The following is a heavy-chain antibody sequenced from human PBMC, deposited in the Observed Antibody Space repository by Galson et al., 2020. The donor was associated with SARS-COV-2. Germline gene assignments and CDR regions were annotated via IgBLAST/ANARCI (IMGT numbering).Heavy chain of an antibody. Sequence: SETLSLTCTVTGGSINSGDYYWSWIRQPPGKGLEWMGYIFNGGGTYYNPSLKSRLTISVDTSKNQFSLRLSSVTAADTAVYYCARADSSGSYFDFWGQGSLVTVSS. CDR3: ARADSSGSYFDF. D-gene: IGHD3-22*01. CDR1: GGSINSGDYY. J-gene: IGHJ4*02. V-gene: IGHV4-30-4*01. CDR2: IFNGGGT.